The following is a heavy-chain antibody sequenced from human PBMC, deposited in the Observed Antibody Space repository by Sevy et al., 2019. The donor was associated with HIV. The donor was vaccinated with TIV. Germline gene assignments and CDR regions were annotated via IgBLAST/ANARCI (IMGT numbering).Heavy chain of an antibody. CDR3: ARDSARVIVPTAGFDS. D-gene: IGHD1-1*01. V-gene: IGHV3-33*01. CDR1: GFTFRSFS. J-gene: IGHJ5*01. CDR2: IWYDGRTK. Sequence: GGSLRLSCSASGFTFRSFSMRWVRQAPGKGLEWVAAIWYDGRTKQYADSVKGRFTISRDNSKNMLNLEMNSLRAEDTALYFCARDSARVIVPTAGFDSWGQGTVVTVSS.